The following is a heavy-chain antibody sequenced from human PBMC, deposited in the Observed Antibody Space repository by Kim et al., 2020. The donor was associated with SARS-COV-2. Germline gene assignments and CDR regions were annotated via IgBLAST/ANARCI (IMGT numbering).Heavy chain of an antibody. V-gene: IGHV4-4*07. J-gene: IGHJ6*02. CDR1: GGSISSYY. Sequence: SETLSLTCTVSGGSISSYYWSWIRQPAGKGLEWIGRIYTSGSTNYNPSLKSRVTMSVDTSKNQFSLKLSSVTAADTAVYYCARDLGYSGYDYEENYYYYGMDVWGQGTTVTVSS. CDR2: IYTSGST. D-gene: IGHD5-12*01. CDR3: ARDLGYSGYDYEENYYYYGMDV.